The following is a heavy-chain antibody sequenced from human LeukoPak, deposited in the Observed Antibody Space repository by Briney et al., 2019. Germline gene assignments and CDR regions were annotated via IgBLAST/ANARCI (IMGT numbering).Heavy chain of an antibody. D-gene: IGHD1-1*01. J-gene: IGHJ4*02. CDR3: ARDLLITTGYALGY. Sequence: SQTLSLTCAISGDSVSNSSTSWSRARQSPSRGLEWLGRTYYRSRWYSEYGVSVGSRIIINADTCRNQFSLQLNSVTPEDTAVYYCARDLLITTGYALGYWGQGTLVTVSS. CDR1: GDSVSNSSTS. CDR2: TYYRSRWYS. V-gene: IGHV6-1*01.